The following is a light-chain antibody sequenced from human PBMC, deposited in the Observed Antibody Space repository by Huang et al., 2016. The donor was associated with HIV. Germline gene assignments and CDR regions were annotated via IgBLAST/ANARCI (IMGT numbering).Light chain of an antibody. J-gene: IGKJ4*01. CDR1: QSLFFSSNKRSY. Sequence: DIVMTQSPDSLAVSLGERATINCRSSQSLFFSSNKRSYLAWYQKKPGQPPKLVISWASVRESGVPDRFSGSGSETHFTLTISSLQAEDVAVYYCQQYYHNPLTFGGGTKVEI. CDR3: QQYYHNPLT. V-gene: IGKV4-1*01. CDR2: WAS.